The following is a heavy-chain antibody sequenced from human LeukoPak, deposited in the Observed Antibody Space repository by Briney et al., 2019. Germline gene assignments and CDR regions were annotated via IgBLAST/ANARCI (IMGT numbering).Heavy chain of an antibody. Sequence: AGGSLRLSCAASGFTFSSYGMHWVRQAPGKGLEWVSVISYDGSNKYYADSVKGRFTISRDNSKTTLYLQMNSLRAEDTAVYYCAKDQRFDWLHMSGADYWGQGTLVTVSS. J-gene: IGHJ4*02. V-gene: IGHV3-30*18. D-gene: IGHD3-9*01. CDR1: GFTFSSYG. CDR3: AKDQRFDWLHMSGADY. CDR2: ISYDGSNK.